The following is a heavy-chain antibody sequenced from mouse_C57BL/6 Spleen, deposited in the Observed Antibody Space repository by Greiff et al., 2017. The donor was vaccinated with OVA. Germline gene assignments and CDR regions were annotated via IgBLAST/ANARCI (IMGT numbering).Heavy chain of an antibody. Sequence: EVKLQESGPGLVKPSQSLSLTCSVTGYSITSGYYWNWIRQFPGNKLEWMGYISYDGSNNYNPSLKNRISITRDTSKNQFFLKLNSVTTEDTATYYCAPAYYNYAMDYWGQGTSVTVSS. V-gene: IGHV3-6*01. D-gene: IGHD2-12*01. CDR3: APAYYNYAMDY. CDR2: ISYDGSN. CDR1: GYSITSGYY. J-gene: IGHJ4*01.